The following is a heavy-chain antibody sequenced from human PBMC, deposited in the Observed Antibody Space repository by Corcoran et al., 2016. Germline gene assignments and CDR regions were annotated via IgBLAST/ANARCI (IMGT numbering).Heavy chain of an antibody. V-gene: IGHV3-33*01. D-gene: IGHD2-2*01. Sequence: QVQLVESGGGVVQPGRSLRLSCAASGFTFSSYGMHWVRQAPGKGLEWVAVIWYDGSNKYYADSVKGRFTISRDNSKNTLYLQMNSLIAEDTAVYYCARGKDIVVVPAAPVPAWFDPWGQGTLVTVSS. CDR2: IWYDGSNK. CDR3: ARGKDIVVVPAAPVPAWFDP. CDR1: GFTFSSYG. J-gene: IGHJ5*02.